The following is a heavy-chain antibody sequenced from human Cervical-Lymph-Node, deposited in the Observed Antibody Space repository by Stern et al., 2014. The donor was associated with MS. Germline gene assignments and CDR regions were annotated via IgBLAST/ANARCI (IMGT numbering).Heavy chain of an antibody. D-gene: IGHD6-19*01. CDR1: GGSISSGSYY. Sequence: QVQLQESGPGLVKPSETLSLTCTVSGGSISSGSYYWGWIRQPPGKRLEWFGSVHYSGKTYYNTSLKSRVTVSGDTPRTHFSRKLTSVTAADTAVYYCARHKISFSSGWFYFDYWGQGTLVTVSS. V-gene: IGHV4-39*01. J-gene: IGHJ4*02. CDR2: VHYSGKT. CDR3: ARHKISFSSGWFYFDY.